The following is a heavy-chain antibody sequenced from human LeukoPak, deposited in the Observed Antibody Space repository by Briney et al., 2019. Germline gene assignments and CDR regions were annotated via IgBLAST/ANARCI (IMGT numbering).Heavy chain of an antibody. V-gene: IGHV1-2*02. D-gene: IGHD2-21*02. CDR3: ARAAGSDSRDYFDY. Sequence: ASVNVSCKASGYIFTGYYMHWVRQAPGQGLEWMGWINPNSGGTNYAQKFQGRVTMTRDTSISTAYMELSGLRSDDTAVYYCARAAGSDSRDYFDYWGQGTLVTVSS. J-gene: IGHJ4*02. CDR1: GYIFTGYY. CDR2: INPNSGGT.